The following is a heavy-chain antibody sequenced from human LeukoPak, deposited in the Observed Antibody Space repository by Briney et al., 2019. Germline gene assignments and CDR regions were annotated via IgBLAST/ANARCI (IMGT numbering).Heavy chain of an antibody. CDR1: GGSISSDY. CDR2: IYTSGST. J-gene: IGHJ4*02. CDR3: ARISGGYGDY. D-gene: IGHD2-15*01. V-gene: IGHV4-4*09. Sequence: SETLSLTCTVSGGSISSDYWSWIRQPPGKGLEWIGYIYTSGSTNYNPSLKSRVTISVDTSKNQFSLKLSSVTAADTAVYYCARISGGYGDYWGQGTLVTVSS.